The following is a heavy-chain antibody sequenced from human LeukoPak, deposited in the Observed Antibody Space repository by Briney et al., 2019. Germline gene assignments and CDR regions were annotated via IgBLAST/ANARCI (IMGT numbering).Heavy chain of an antibody. D-gene: IGHD3-3*01. J-gene: IGHJ3*02. CDR1: GYTFTGYY. Sequence: ASVKVSCKASGYTFTGYYMHWVRQAPGQGLEWMGWINPNSGGTNYAQKFQGRVTMTRDTSISTAYMGLSRLRSDDTAVYYCARGRITIFGVVIKEKHDAFDIWGQGTMVTVSS. CDR2: INPNSGGT. V-gene: IGHV1-2*02. CDR3: ARGRITIFGVVIKEKHDAFDI.